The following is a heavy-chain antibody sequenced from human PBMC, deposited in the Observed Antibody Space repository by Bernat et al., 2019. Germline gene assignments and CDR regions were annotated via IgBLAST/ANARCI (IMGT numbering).Heavy chain of an antibody. J-gene: IGHJ4*02. V-gene: IGHV3-30*18. CDR1: GFTFRSYG. CDR3: AKQLGGAYDSSGYYGVHY. CDR2: ISYDGSKI. D-gene: IGHD3-22*01. Sequence: QVLLVESGGGVVQPGRSLRLSCAASGFTFRSYGIHWVRQAPGKGLEWVAAISYDGSKIFYADSVKGRFTISRDNSQSTSYLQMNSLRAEDTAVYYCAKQLGGAYDSSGYYGVHYWGQGTLVTVSS.